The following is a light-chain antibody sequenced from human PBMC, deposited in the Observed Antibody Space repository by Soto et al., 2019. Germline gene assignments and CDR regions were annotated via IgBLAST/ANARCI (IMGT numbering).Light chain of an antibody. CDR2: LGS. V-gene: IGKV2-28*01. CDR1: QSLLHSNGYNY. CDR3: MQALQTRT. J-gene: IGKJ4*01. Sequence: DVVMTQSPLPLPVTLGQPAAISCRSSQSLLHSNGYNYLDWYLQKPGQSPQLLIYLGSNRASGVPDRFSGSGSGTDFTLKISRVEAEDVGVYYCMQALQTRTFGGGTKV.